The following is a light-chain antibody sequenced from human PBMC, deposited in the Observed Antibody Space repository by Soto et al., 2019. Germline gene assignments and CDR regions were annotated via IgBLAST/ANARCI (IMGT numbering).Light chain of an antibody. CDR2: AAS. V-gene: IGKV3-15*01. CDR3: QQYYDWPIT. Sequence: EIVLTQSPATLSVSPGERATLFCRASQGISTLLAWYQQKPGQAPRLLIYAASTRAAGIPARFSGSGSGTDFTLTISSLQSEDFAIYYCQQYYDWPITFGQGTRLENK. CDR1: QGISTL. J-gene: IGKJ5*01.